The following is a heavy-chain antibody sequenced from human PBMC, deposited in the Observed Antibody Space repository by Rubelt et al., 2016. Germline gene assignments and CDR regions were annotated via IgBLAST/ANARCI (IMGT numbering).Heavy chain of an antibody. CDR2: ISGSGGST. CDR1: GFTFSSYA. V-gene: IGHV3-23*01. J-gene: IGHJ4*02. Sequence: EVQLLESGGSLVQPGGSLRLSCAASGFTFSSYAMSWVRQAPGKGLEWVSAISGSGGSTYYADSVKGRFTISRDNAKNTLYLQMNSLRAEDTDVYYCATRGGDIVVVPADYWGQGTLVTVSS. D-gene: IGHD2-2*01. CDR3: ATRGGDIVVVPADY.